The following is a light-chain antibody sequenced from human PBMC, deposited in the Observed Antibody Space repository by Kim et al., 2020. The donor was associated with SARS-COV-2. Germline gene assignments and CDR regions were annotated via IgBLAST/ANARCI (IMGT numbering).Light chain of an antibody. CDR2: EVN. Sequence: TIPCTGNSRDVGGYKFVPWHQQHPGKAPQLLIYEVNKRPSGVPARFSGSKSGNTASLTVSGLQAEDEADYYCSSYEHINKFRVFGGGTQLTVL. V-gene: IGLV2-8*01. J-gene: IGLJ3*02. CDR3: SSYEHINKFRV. CDR1: SRDVGGYKF.